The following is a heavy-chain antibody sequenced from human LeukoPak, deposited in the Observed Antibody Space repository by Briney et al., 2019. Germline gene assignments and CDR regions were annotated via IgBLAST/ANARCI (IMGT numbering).Heavy chain of an antibody. J-gene: IGHJ3*02. CDR3: ATSGYTYGALDI. D-gene: IGHD5-18*01. V-gene: IGHV1-2*04. CDR2: IHPNSGGT. CDR1: GYTFTGYY. Sequence: ASVKVSCKASGYTFTGYYMHWVRQAPGQGLEWMGWIHPNSGGTNHAQKFQAWVTRTRDTSISTAYMELSRLRSDDTAVYYCATSGYTYGALDIWGQGTMVTVSS.